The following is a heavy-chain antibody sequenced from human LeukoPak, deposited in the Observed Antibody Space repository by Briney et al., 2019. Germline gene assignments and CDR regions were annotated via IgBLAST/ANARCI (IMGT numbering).Heavy chain of an antibody. Sequence: SETLSLTCAVYGGSFSGYYWSWIRQPPGKGLEWIGEINHSGSTNYNPSLKSRVTISVDTSKNQFSLKLSSVTAADTAVYYCARAGALYYYDSSGYYYWGQGTLVTVSS. CDR3: ARAGALYYYDSSGYYY. J-gene: IGHJ4*02. CDR2: INHSGST. D-gene: IGHD3-22*01. CDR1: GGSFSGYY. V-gene: IGHV4-34*01.